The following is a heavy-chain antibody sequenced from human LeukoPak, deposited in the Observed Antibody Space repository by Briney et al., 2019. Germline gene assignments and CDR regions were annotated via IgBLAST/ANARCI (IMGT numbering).Heavy chain of an antibody. Sequence: SETLSLTCTVSGGSISSGGYYWSWIRQHPGKGLEWIGYIYYSGSTYYNPSLKSRVTISVDTSKNQFSLKLSSVTAADTAVYYCARDAHDPYSNYWFDPWGQGTLVTVSS. D-gene: IGHD4-11*01. J-gene: IGHJ5*02. CDR2: IYYSGST. V-gene: IGHV4-31*03. CDR3: ARDAHDPYSNYWFDP. CDR1: GGSISSGGYY.